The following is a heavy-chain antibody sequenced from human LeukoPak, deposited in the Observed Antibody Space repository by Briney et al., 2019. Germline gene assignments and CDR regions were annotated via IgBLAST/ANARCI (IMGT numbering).Heavy chain of an antibody. V-gene: IGHV3-74*01. Sequence: GGSLRLSCAASGFTFSSYWMHWVRQAPGKGLVWVSRINTDGSSTSYADSVKGRFTISRDNAKNTLYLQMNSLRAEDTAVYYCAKELGGSGCDYWGQGTLVTVSS. CDR2: INTDGSST. D-gene: IGHD3-22*01. CDR3: AKELGGSGCDY. J-gene: IGHJ4*02. CDR1: GFTFSSYW.